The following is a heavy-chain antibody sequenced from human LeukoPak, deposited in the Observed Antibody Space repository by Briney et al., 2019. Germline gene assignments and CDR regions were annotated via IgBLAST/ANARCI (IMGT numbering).Heavy chain of an antibody. CDR1: GYTFTSYG. Sequence: ASVKVSCKASGYTFTSYGISWVRQAPGQGLEWMGWISAYNGNTNYAQKLQGRVTMTTDTSTSTAYMELRSLRSDDTAVYYCARAPWTPYDSSGHDYWGQGTLVTVYS. V-gene: IGHV1-18*01. D-gene: IGHD3-22*01. CDR2: ISAYNGNT. J-gene: IGHJ4*02. CDR3: ARAPWTPYDSSGHDY.